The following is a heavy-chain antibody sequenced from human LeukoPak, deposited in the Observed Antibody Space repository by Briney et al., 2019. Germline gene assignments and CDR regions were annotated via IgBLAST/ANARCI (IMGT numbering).Heavy chain of an antibody. J-gene: IGHJ5*02. V-gene: IGHV3-66*02. D-gene: IGHD2-2*01. CDR2: IYSGGST. CDR3: ARDGTDCSSTSCPKVGFDP. Sequence: GGSLRLSCAASGFTFSDYYMSWIRQAPGKGLEWVSVIYSGGSTYYADSVKGRFTISRDNSKNTLYLQMNSLRAEDTAVYYCARDGTDCSSTSCPKVGFDPWGQGTLVTVSS. CDR1: GFTFSDYY.